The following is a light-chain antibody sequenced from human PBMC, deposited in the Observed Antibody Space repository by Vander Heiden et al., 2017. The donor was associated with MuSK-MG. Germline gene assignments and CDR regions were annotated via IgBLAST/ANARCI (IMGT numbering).Light chain of an antibody. J-gene: IGLJ3*02. CDR2: SNN. CDR1: RSNIGTNT. CDR3: ATWDDGLNGVV. Sequence: QSVLTQPPSASGSPGQRVPISCSGSRSNIGTNTVSWYQQLPGTAPKLLIYSNNERPSGVPDRFSGSKSGTSASLAVSGLQSEDEADYYCATWDDGLNGVVFGGGTKLTVL. V-gene: IGLV1-44*01.